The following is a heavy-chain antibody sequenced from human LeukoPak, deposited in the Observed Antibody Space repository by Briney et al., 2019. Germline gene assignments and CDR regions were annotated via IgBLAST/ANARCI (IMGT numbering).Heavy chain of an antibody. V-gene: IGHV3-21*01. CDR3: ARDSAGFDR. Sequence: GGSLRLSCAASGFIFSGSAMNWVRQAPGKGLEWVSSINGVSSHIYYADSVKGRFTIYRDNAKNSLYLQMSSLRAEDTAVYYCARDSAGFDRWGQGTLVTVSS. D-gene: IGHD6-19*01. J-gene: IGHJ5*02. CDR2: INGVSSHI. CDR1: GFIFSGSA.